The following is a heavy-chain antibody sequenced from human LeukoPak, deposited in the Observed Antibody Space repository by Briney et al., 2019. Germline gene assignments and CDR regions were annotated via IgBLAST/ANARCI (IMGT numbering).Heavy chain of an antibody. V-gene: IGHV3-13*01. Sequence: AGGSLRLSCAASGFTFSSYDMHWVGQATGKGLEWVSGIGTAGDTYYPGSVKGRFTISRENAKNSLYLQMNSLRAGDTAVYYCARGSVGSSWTPFDYWGQGTLVTVSS. CDR3: ARGSVGSSWTPFDY. J-gene: IGHJ4*02. CDR2: IGTAGDT. CDR1: GFTFSSYD. D-gene: IGHD6-13*01.